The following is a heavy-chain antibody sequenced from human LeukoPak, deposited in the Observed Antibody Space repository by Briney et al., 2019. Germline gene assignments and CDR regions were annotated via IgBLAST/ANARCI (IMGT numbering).Heavy chain of an antibody. D-gene: IGHD3-9*01. V-gene: IGHV1-69*13. Sequence: SVKVSCKASGGSLNNFAISWVRRAPGQGLEWMGGIIPVFGAANYAQNFQGRTTITADASTNTAYMESSSLRSADTAVYYCARDFDEAFDVWGQGTLVTVSS. CDR2: IIPVFGAA. CDR1: GGSLNNFA. J-gene: IGHJ3*01. CDR3: ARDFDEAFDV.